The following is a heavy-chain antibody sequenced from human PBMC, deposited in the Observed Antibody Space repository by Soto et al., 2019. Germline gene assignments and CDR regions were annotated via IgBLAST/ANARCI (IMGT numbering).Heavy chain of an antibody. CDR1: GGSISNDY. CDR2: IYKGGSI. D-gene: IGHD1-26*01. CDR3: ARHSEWELLGVYYYYGMDV. J-gene: IGHJ6*02. V-gene: IGHV4-59*08. Sequence: PSETLCLTCRVSGGSISNDYWTWIRQPPGKGLEWIGYIYKGGSINYNPSLKSRVTISVDTSKNQFSLKLSSVTAADTAVYYCARHSEWELLGVYYYYGMDVWGQGTTVTVSS.